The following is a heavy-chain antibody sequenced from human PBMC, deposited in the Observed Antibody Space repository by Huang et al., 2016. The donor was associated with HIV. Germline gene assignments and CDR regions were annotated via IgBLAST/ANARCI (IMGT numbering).Heavy chain of an antibody. V-gene: IGHV7-4-1*02. J-gene: IGHJ3*02. D-gene: IGHD2-21*02. CDR2: SNTDTGKP. Sequence: QVQLVQSGSELKKPGASVKVSCKASGYTFTNYGVHWVRQAPGQGLEWMGLSNTDTGKPRYAQGRTGRFVFSWDTSVNTAYLQISSLKAADSAIYYCVRVRRVMDTYCVADCSTLEAFDIWGQGTVVTVSA. CDR1: GYTFTNYG. CDR3: VRVRRVMDTYCVADCSTLEAFDI.